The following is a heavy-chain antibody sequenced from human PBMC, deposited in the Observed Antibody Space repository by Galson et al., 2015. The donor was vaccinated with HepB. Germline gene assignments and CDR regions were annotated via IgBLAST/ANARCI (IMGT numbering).Heavy chain of an antibody. CDR1: GFTFSSYS. CDR3: AREGYCSSTSCYGDAFDI. D-gene: IGHD2-2*01. CDR2: ISSSSSYI. V-gene: IGHV3-21*01. J-gene: IGHJ3*02. Sequence: SLRLSCAASGFTFSSYSMNWVRRAPGKGLEWVSSISSSSSYIYYADSVKGRFTISRDNAKNSLYLQMNSLRAEDTAVYYCAREGYCSSTSCYGDAFDIWGQGTMVTVSS.